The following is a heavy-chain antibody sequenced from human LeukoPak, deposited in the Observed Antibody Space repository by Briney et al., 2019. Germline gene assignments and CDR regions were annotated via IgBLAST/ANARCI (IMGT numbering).Heavy chain of an antibody. J-gene: IGHJ4*02. CDR2: IIPILGIA. Sequence: SVKVSCKASGYTFTSYGISWVRQAPGQGLEWMGRIIPILGIANYAQKFQGRVTITADKSTSTAYMELSSLRSEDTAVYYCAIEGGIAVAGRSYWGQGTLVTVSS. D-gene: IGHD6-19*01. V-gene: IGHV1-69*04. CDR3: AIEGGIAVAGRSY. CDR1: GYTFTSYG.